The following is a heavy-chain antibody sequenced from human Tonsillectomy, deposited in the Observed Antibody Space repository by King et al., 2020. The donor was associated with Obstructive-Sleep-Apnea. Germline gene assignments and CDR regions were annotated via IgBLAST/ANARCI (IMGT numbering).Heavy chain of an antibody. Sequence: VQLVESGAEVKKPGDSLKISCKASGYNFNGYWIGWVRQVPGKGLEWMGIVFPGDSDTRYSPSFQGQVTISADKSITTAYLHWSSLKASDTAIYYCTKSIVDFTIEGTRYYYVDVWGRGTLVAVSS. CDR1: GYNFNGYW. CDR2: VFPGDSDT. V-gene: IGHV5-51*01. CDR3: TKSIVDFTIEGTRYYYVDV. J-gene: IGHJ2*01. D-gene: IGHD2-21*01.